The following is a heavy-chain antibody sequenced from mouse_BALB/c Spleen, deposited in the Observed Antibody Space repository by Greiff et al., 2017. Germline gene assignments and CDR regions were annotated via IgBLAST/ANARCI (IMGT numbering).Heavy chain of an antibody. CDR1: GFTFSSYG. CDR3: ARERVPHWYFDV. CDR2: INSNGGST. Sequence: DVQLVESGGGLVQPGGSLKLSCAASGFTFSSYGMSWVRQTPDKRLELVATINSNGGSTYYPDSVKGRFTISRDNAKNTLYLQMSSLKSEDTAMYYCARERVPHWYFDVWGAGTTVTVSS. J-gene: IGHJ1*01. V-gene: IGHV5-6-3*01.